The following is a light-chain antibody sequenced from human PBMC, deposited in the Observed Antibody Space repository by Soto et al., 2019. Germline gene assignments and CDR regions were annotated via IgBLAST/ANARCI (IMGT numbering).Light chain of an antibody. CDR3: QQRSDWPLT. V-gene: IGKV3-11*01. J-gene: IGKJ4*01. CDR2: GAS. Sequence: EIVMTQSPATLSVSPGERATLSCRASQSVSSNLAWYQQKPGQAPRLLIYGASTRATGIPARFSGSGSGTDFTLSISSLEPEDVAVYYCQQRSDWPLTFGGGTKVDIK. CDR1: QSVSSN.